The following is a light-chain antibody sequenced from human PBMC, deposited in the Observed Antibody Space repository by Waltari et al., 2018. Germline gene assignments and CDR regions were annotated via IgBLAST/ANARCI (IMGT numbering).Light chain of an antibody. CDR3: SSYTCSTTPYV. CDR1: SSDVGGYHY. Sequence: QSALTQPASVSGSPGQSITISCTGTSSDVGGYHYVSVYQQHPGKAPKLLIYEVSHRPSGVSNRCPGSQSSNTATLTISGLEAEDEADYYCSSYTCSTTPYVFGTGTKVTVL. J-gene: IGLJ1*01. CDR2: EVS. V-gene: IGLV2-14*01.